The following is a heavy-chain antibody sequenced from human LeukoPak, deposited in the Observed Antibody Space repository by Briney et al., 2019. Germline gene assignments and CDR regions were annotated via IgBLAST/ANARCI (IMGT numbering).Heavy chain of an antibody. CDR1: GFTFDDYA. V-gene: IGHV3-9*01. CDR2: ISWNSGSI. D-gene: IGHD3-10*01. J-gene: IGHJ5*02. Sequence: PGRSLRLSCAASGFTFDDYAMHWVRQAPGKGLEWVSGISWNSGSIGYADSVKGRFTISRDNAKSSLYLQMNSLRAEDTALYYCAKDRHYYGSGTFDPWGEGSLVTVSS. CDR3: AKDRHYYGSGTFDP.